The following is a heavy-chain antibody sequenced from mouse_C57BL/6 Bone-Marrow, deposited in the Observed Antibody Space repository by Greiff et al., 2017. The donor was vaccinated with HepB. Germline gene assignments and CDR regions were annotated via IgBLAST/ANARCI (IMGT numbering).Heavy chain of an antibody. V-gene: IGHV3-6*01. CDR2: ISYDGSN. CDR1: GYSITSGYY. J-gene: IGHJ2*01. CDR3: ARDPGY. Sequence: DVKLVESGPGLVKPSQSLSLTCSVTGYSITSGYYWNWIRQFPGNKLEWMGYISYDGSNNYNPSLKNRISITRDTSKNQFFLKLNSVTTEDTATYYCARDPGYWGQGTTLTVSS.